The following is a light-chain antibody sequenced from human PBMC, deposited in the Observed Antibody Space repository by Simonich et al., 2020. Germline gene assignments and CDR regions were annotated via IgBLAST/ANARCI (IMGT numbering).Light chain of an antibody. J-gene: IGKJ2*01. V-gene: IGKV3-15*01. Sequence: DIVMTQSPATLSVSPGERATLSCMASHRVSSNLALSPQKPGQATRLLIYGASTRATGIPARFSGSGSGTEFTLTISSMQSEDFAVYYCQQYNNWPPGTFGQGTKLEIK. CDR3: QQYNNWPPGT. CDR1: HRVSSN. CDR2: GAS.